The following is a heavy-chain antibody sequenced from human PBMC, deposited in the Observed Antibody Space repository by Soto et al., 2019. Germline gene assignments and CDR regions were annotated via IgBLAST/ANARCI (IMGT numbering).Heavy chain of an antibody. D-gene: IGHD5-12*01. V-gene: IGHV4-4*02. CDR2: IYHSGGT. CDR3: ARDVWEDGYIQL. CDR1: GGSISSSYW. Sequence: SETLSLTCAVSGGSISSSYWGNWVRQPPREVLEWVGEIYHSGGTNYSPSLKSRVTISADKSKNQLSLTLTSVNAADTAVYYCARDVWEDGYIQLWGQGTLVTVSS. J-gene: IGHJ1*01.